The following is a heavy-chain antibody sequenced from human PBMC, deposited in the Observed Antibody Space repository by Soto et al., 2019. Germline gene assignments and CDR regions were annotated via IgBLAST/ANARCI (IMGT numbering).Heavy chain of an antibody. CDR3: VRGGGVGVARSAALDM. CDR2: INPATGAA. Sequence: QLHLVQSGAVVKKPGASVTVSCSASGYPVTAYYMHWVRQAPGRGLEWMGGINPATGAAKYTQTFQRRVTMTRNTSPSTVFMELSGLTSEDTAVFYCVRGGGVGVARSAALDMWGQGTLVTVSS. D-gene: IGHD3-3*01. J-gene: IGHJ3*02. V-gene: IGHV1-2*02. CDR1: GYPVTAYY.